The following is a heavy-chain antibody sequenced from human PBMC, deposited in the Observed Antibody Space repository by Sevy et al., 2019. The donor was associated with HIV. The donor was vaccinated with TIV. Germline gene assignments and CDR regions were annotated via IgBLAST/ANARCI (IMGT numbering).Heavy chain of an antibody. J-gene: IGHJ4*02. D-gene: IGHD2-21*02. CDR3: ARSLGGDWGYYFDY. CDR2: IIPIIGTA. V-gene: IGHV1-69*06. CDR1: GGTFSSYA. Sequence: ASVKVSCKASGGTFSSYAISWVRQAPGQGLEWMGGIIPIIGTANYAQKFQGRVTITADKSPSTAYMELSSLRSEDTAVYYCARSLGGDWGYYFDYWGQGTLVTVSS.